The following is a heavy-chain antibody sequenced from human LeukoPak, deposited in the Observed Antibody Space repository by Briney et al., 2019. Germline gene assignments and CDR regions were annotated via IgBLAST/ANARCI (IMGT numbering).Heavy chain of an antibody. V-gene: IGHV3-64*01. Sequence: PGGSLRLSCAASGFTFSSYAMHWVRQAPGKGLEYVSAISSNGGSTYYANSVKGRFTISRDNSKNTLYLQMGSLRAEDMALYYCAKDAPYSGSIFDIWGQGTMVTVSS. CDR1: GFTFSSYA. CDR3: AKDAPYSGSIFDI. J-gene: IGHJ3*02. CDR2: ISSNGGST. D-gene: IGHD6-6*01.